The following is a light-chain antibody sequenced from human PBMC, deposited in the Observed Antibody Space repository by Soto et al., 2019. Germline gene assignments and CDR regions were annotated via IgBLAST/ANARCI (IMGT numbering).Light chain of an antibody. J-gene: IGKJ3*01. CDR1: QTISSNY. CDR3: QQYGRSPPEFT. Sequence: EIVLTQSPGTLSLSAGERATLSCRASQTISSNYLAWYQQKPGQAPRLLIFGASYRATGIPDRFSGSGSGTDFTITISRLEPEDFAVYYCQQYGRSPPEFTFGPGTKVDIK. V-gene: IGKV3-20*01. CDR2: GAS.